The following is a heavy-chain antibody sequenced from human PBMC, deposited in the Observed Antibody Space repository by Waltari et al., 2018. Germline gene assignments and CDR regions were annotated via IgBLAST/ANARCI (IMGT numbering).Heavy chain of an antibody. J-gene: IGHJ4*02. CDR1: GGSISNYY. D-gene: IGHD6-19*01. CDR3: AREYYNTGWPDFDY. Sequence: QVQLQESGPGLVKPSETLSLTCTVSGGSISNYYWNWIRQPAGKGLEWIGRIYASGSTNYNPSLKSRVTMSVDTSKKQFSLRLSSVTAADTAVYYCAREYYNTGWPDFDYWGQGTLVTVSS. CDR2: IYASGST. V-gene: IGHV4-4*07.